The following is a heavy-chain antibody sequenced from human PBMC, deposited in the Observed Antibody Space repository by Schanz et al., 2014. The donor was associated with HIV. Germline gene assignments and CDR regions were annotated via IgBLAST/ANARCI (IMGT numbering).Heavy chain of an antibody. CDR3: AKAGLFFGQLWLGFFDY. V-gene: IGHV3-23*01. CDR2: ISDSGDGT. Sequence: EVQLLESGGGLVQPGKSLRLSCAASGFTFYTYAMTWVRQAPGKGLEWVSTISDSGDGTYYADSMKGRVTISRDNSKNILDLQMNSLRAEDTAVYYCAKAGLFFGQLWLGFFDYWGQGAQVTVSP. D-gene: IGHD5-18*01. J-gene: IGHJ4*02. CDR1: GFTFYTYA.